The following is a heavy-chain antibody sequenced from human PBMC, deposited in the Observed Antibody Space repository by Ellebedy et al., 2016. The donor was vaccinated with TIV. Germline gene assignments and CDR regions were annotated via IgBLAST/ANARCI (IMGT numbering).Heavy chain of an antibody. J-gene: IGHJ4*02. CDR3: AKPRIVGGNHFDS. CDR1: GFTFTHYA. V-gene: IGHV3-23*01. D-gene: IGHD1-26*01. Sequence: LSLTCASSGFTFTHYAMTWVRQAPGEGLEWVSIISDSADSTYYADSVKGRFSISRDNSKNTLYLQMNSLRAEDTALYYCAKPRIVGGNHFDSWGQGTLVTVSS. CDR2: ISDSADST.